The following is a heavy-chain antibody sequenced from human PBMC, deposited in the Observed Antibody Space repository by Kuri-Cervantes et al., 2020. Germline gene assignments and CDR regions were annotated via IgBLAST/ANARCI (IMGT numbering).Heavy chain of an antibody. CDR1: GYTLTSYD. CDR2: MNPNSGGT. Sequence: ASVKVSCKAPGYTLTSYDINWVRQATGQGLEWMGWMNPNSGGTNYAQKFQGRVTMTRDTSISTAYMELSRLRSDDTAVYYCARDNLDLEGRPFDPWGQGTLVTVSS. CDR3: ARDNLDLEGRPFDP. D-gene: IGHD1-20*01. J-gene: IGHJ5*02. V-gene: IGHV1-2*02.